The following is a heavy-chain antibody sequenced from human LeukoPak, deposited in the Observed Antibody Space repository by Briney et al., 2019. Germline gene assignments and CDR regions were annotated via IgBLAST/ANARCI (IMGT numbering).Heavy chain of an antibody. V-gene: IGHV3-23*01. CDR1: GITFSSYG. CDR2: ISSTGGTT. Sequence: GGSLRLSCAASGITFSSYGMSWVRQAPGKGLEWVSSISSTGGTTYYADSVKGRFTISRDNSKNTLYLQMNSLRAEDTAVYYCASHVPYSSSSGFDYWGQGTLVTVSS. J-gene: IGHJ4*02. CDR3: ASHVPYSSSSGFDY. D-gene: IGHD6-6*01.